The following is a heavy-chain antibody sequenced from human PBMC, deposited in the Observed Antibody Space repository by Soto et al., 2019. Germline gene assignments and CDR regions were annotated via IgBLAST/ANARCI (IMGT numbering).Heavy chain of an antibody. CDR3: ARGYSSSWYAY. J-gene: IGHJ4*02. CDR1: GVSFKSYS. D-gene: IGHD6-13*01. V-gene: IGHV1-69*11. Sequence: KLSCKACGVSFKSYSISWVRQAPGQGLEWMGRIIPFIGTANYAQKFQGRVTITADESTSTAYMELRSLRSDDTAVYYCARGYSSSWYAYWGQGTLVTVSS. CDR2: IIPFIGTA.